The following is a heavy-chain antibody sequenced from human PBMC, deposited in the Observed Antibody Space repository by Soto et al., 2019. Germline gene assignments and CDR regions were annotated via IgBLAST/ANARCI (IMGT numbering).Heavy chain of an antibody. V-gene: IGHV4-39*01. CDR1: GGSISSSSYY. Sequence: QLQLQESGPGLVKPSETLSLTCTVSGGSISSSSYYWGWIRQPPGKGLEWIGSIYYSGSTYYNPSLKSRVTISVDTSKNQFSLKLSSVTAADTAVYYCARQFPYYYDSSGYFNYWGQGTLVTVSS. D-gene: IGHD3-22*01. CDR2: IYYSGST. J-gene: IGHJ4*02. CDR3: ARQFPYYYDSSGYFNY.